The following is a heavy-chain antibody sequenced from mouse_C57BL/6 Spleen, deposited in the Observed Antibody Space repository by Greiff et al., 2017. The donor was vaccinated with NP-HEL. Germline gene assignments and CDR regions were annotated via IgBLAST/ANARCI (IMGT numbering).Heavy chain of an antibody. J-gene: IGHJ2*01. CDR3: AREGVTTYYFDY. V-gene: IGHV5-16*01. D-gene: IGHD2-1*01. CDR2: INYDGSST. Sequence: EVMLVESEGGLVQPGSSMKLSCTASGFTFSDYYMAWVRQVPEKGLEWVANINYDGSSTYYLDSLKSRFIISRDNAKNILYLQMSSLKSEDTATYYCAREGVTTYYFDYWGQGTTLTVSS. CDR1: GFTFSDYY.